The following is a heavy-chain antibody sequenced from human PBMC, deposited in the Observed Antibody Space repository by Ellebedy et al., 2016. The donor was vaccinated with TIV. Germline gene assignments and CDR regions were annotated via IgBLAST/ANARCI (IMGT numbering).Heavy chain of an antibody. CDR1: GFTFSTYG. J-gene: IGHJ4*02. Sequence: GESLKISCAASGFTFSTYGMHWVRQAPGEGMEWVAFIWYDGGNKYYADSVKGRFTISRDNSKNTLYLQMNHLGDEDTAVFYCARNRHVERGDCLDYWGQGTLVTVSS. CDR2: IWYDGGNK. D-gene: IGHD2-21*02. V-gene: IGHV3-33*08. CDR3: ARNRHVERGDCLDY.